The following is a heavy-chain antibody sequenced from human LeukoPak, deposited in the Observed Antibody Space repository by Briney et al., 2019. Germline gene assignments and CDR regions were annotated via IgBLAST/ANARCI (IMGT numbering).Heavy chain of an antibody. J-gene: IGHJ4*02. D-gene: IGHD7-27*01. CDR3: AKDRQGSQSSGEDY. CDR1: GFTFSSYA. Sequence: GGSLRLSCAASGFTFSSYAMHWVRQAPGKGLEWVALIRYDGSNKYYADSVQGRFTISRDNSNNTLYLQMNSLRAEDTAVYYCAKDRQGSQSSGEDYWGQGTLVTASS. CDR2: IRYDGSNK. V-gene: IGHV3-30*02.